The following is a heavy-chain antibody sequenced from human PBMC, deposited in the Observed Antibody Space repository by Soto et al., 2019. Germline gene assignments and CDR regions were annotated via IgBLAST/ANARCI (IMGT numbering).Heavy chain of an antibody. J-gene: IGHJ3*01. Sequence: QITLKESGPTLVKPTQTLTLTCTFSGFSLSTNGLAVGWIRQPPGKALEWLALIYWNDDNRYSPSLKNRRNITKDTSKHQVVLTMTNMDPVDTATSYCADETVVGPRGFHVWGQGTVVTASS. D-gene: IGHD3-3*01. CDR2: IYWNDDN. V-gene: IGHV2-5*01. CDR3: ADETVVGPRGFHV. CDR1: GFSLSTNGLA.